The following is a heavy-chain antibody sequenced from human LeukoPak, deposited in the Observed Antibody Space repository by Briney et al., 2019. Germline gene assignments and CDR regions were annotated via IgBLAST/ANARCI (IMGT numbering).Heavy chain of an antibody. D-gene: IGHD2-2*01. CDR2: ISGDSTKI. J-gene: IGHJ3*01. CDR1: GFNFGDYY. CDR3: ARAFHSSRRFFSPGAFDV. Sequence: GGSLRLSCAASGFNFGDYYMTWIRQAPGKGPEWLSFISGDSTKIYSPDSVKGRFTLSRDNSRHPLTLHMNSLTVDDTALYYCARAFHSSRRFFSPGAFDVWGRGTLVTVSS. V-gene: IGHV3-11*04.